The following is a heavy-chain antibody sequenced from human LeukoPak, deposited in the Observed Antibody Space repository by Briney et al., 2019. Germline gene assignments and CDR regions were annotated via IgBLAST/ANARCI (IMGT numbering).Heavy chain of an antibody. V-gene: IGHV3-9*01. J-gene: IGHJ5*02. CDR2: ISWNSGSI. Sequence: GGSLRLSCAASGFTFDDYAMHWVRQAPGKGLEWVSGISWNSGSIGYADSVKGRFTISRDNAKNSLYLQMNSLRAEDTALYYCAKDACFGCYPYVWFDPWGQGTLATVSS. CDR1: GFTFDDYA. D-gene: IGHD2-2*01. CDR3: AKDACFGCYPYVWFDP.